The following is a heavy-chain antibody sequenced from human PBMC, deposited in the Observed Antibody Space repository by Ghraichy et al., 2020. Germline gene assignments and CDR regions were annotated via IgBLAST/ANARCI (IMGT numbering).Heavy chain of an antibody. D-gene: IGHD6-25*01. J-gene: IGHJ4*02. CDR3: AKVASSTAGWDSFDY. CDR2: INGRGSYT. Sequence: GGSLRLSCDASGFSFSITDMTWVRQAPGKGLEWVSAINGRGSYTYYADSVKGRFTISRDNSKSTLFLQMNSLTAGDTAVYFCAKVASSTAGWDSFDYWGQGTLVTVSS. CDR1: GFSFSITD. V-gene: IGHV3-23*01.